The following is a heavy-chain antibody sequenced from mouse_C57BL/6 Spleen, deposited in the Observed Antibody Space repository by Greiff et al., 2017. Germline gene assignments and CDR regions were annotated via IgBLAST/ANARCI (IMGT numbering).Heavy chain of an antibody. CDR1: GFTFSSYG. J-gene: IGHJ3*01. V-gene: IGHV5-6*02. Sequence: EVKLVESGGDLVKPGGSLKLSCAASGFTFSSYGMSWVRQTPDKRLEWVATISSGGSYTYYPDSVKGRFTISRDNAKNTLYLQMSSLKSEDTAMYYCARRDSNLFAYWGQGTLVTVSA. D-gene: IGHD2-5*01. CDR3: ARRDSNLFAY. CDR2: ISSGGSYT.